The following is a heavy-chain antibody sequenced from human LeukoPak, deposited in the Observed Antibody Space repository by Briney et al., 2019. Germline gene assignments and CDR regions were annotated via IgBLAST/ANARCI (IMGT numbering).Heavy chain of an antibody. V-gene: IGHV1-2*02. D-gene: IGHD3-10*01. CDR1: GYTFTGYY. CDR3: ARVRAYSSGSYYERKFDY. Sequence: GASVKVSCKASGYTFTGYYMHWVRQAPGQGLEWMGWINPNSGGTNYAQKFQGRVTMTRDTSISTAYMELSRLRSDDTAVYYCARVRAYSSGSYYERKFDYWGQGTLVTVSS. J-gene: IGHJ4*02. CDR2: INPNSGGT.